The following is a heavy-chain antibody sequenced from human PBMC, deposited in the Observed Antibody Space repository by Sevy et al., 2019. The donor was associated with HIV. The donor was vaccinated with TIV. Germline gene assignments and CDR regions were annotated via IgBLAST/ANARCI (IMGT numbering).Heavy chain of an antibody. D-gene: IGHD2-21*02. CDR1: GFTFRTYG. CDR3: ANGDYYFDY. CDR2: IRYDGSDK. Sequence: GGSLRLSCAASGFTFRTYGMQWVRQAPGKGLEWVAFIRYDGSDKNYADSLKGRFTISRDNTKNMLFLHMNSLGADDTAVYYCANGDYYFDYWGQGTLVTVSS. V-gene: IGHV3-30*02. J-gene: IGHJ4*02.